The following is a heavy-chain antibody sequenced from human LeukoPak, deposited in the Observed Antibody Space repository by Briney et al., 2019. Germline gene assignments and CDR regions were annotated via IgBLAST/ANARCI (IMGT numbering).Heavy chain of an antibody. CDR1: GYTFTSYG. CDR3: ARHYDFWSGSPNFDY. J-gene: IGHJ4*02. V-gene: IGHV1-18*01. CDR2: ISAYNGNT. D-gene: IGHD3-3*01. Sequence: ASVKVSCKASGYTFTSYGISWVRQAPGQGLEWMGWISAYNGNTNYAQKLQGRVTMTTDTSTSTAYMELGSLRSDDTAVYYCARHYDFWSGSPNFDYWGQGTLVTVSS.